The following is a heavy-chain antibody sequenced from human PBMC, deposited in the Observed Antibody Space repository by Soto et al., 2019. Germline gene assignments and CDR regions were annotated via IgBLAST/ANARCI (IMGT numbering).Heavy chain of an antibody. J-gene: IGHJ5*02. Sequence: PGGSLRLSCTASGFTFGDYAMSWFRQAPGKGLEWVGFIRSKAYGGTTEYAASVKGRFTISRDDSKSIAYLQMNSLRTEDTAVYYCTRDKASVCSSTSCSPRWFALWGKGTLVTVSS. V-gene: IGHV3-49*03. CDR1: GFTFGDYA. D-gene: IGHD2-2*01. CDR2: IRSKAYGGTT. CDR3: TRDKASVCSSTSCSPRWFAL.